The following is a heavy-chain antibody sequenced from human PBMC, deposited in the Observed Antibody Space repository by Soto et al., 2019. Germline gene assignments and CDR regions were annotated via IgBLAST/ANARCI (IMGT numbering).Heavy chain of an antibody. CDR1: GYTFTSYD. CDR3: AKDATVVVPAAIS. CDR2: MNPNSGNT. V-gene: IGHV1-8*01. Sequence: GASVQVSCKASGYTFTSYDINWVRQATGQRLEWMGLMNPNSGNTGYAQKFQGRFTISRDYSKNTLYLQMNSLRAEYTAVYYCAKDATVVVPAAISWGQGTRVTVSS. J-gene: IGHJ5*02. D-gene: IGHD2-2*01.